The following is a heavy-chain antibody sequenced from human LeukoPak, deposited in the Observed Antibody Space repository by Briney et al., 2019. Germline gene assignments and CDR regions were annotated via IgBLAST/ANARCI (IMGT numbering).Heavy chain of an antibody. J-gene: IGHJ6*04. CDR1: GGSVSGYY. CDR3: ARRRLKGYYGSGSYYPHYGMDV. V-gene: IGHV4-34*01. CDR2: INHSGNT. Sequence: PSETLSLTCAVYGGSVSGYYWSWIRQPPGKGLEWIGEINHSGNTNYNPSLKSRVTISVDTSKSQFSLKLSSVTAADTAVYYCARRRLKGYYGSGSYYPHYGMDVWGKGTTVTVSS. D-gene: IGHD3-10*01.